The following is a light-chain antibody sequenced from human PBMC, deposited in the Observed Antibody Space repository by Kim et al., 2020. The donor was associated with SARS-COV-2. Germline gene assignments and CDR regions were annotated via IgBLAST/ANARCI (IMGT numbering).Light chain of an antibody. CDR3: NSRDSSGNHWV. V-gene: IGLV3-19*01. Sequence: ALGQTVRITCQGDSLRSYYPSWYQQKPGQAPVLVIYGKNNRPSGIPDRFSGSSSGNTASLTITGAQAEDEADYYCNSRDSSGNHWVFGGGTKLTVL. CDR1: SLRSYY. J-gene: IGLJ3*02. CDR2: GKN.